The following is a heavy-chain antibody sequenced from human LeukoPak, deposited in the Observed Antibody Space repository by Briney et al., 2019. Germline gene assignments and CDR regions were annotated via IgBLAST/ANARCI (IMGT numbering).Heavy chain of an antibody. CDR1: GYTFTSYD. CDR2: IIPIFGTA. V-gene: IGHV1-69*06. Sequence: SVKVSCKASGYTFTSYDINWVRQATGQGLEWMGEIIPIFGTANYAQKFQGRVTITADKSTSTGYMELSSLRAEGTAVYYCARVDPFTDYDILTGYPNDAFDIGGQGTMVPVPS. D-gene: IGHD3-9*01. CDR3: ARVDPFTDYDILTGYPNDAFDI. J-gene: IGHJ3*02.